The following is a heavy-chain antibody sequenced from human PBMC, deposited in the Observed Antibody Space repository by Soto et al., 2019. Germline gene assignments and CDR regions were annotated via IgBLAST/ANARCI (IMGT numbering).Heavy chain of an antibody. V-gene: IGHV1-3*01. CDR2: INAGNGNT. D-gene: IGHD3-16*01. Sequence: QVQLVQSGAEVKKPGASVKVSCKASGYTFTSYAMHWVRQAPGQRLEWMGWINAGNGNTKYSQKFQGRVTITRDTSASTAYMELSSLRSEVTAVYYWARGYGGPIGWFDPWGQGTLVTVSS. J-gene: IGHJ5*02. CDR3: ARGYGGPIGWFDP. CDR1: GYTFTSYA.